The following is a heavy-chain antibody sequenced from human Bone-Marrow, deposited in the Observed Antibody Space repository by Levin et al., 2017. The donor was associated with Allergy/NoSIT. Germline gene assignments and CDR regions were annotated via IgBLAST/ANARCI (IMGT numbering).Heavy chain of an antibody. J-gene: IGHJ6*02. D-gene: IGHD6-19*01. CDR2: IKQDGSEE. CDR1: GFSFSSYW. Sequence: GESLKISCAASGFSFSSYWMSWVRQAPGKGLEWVSNIKQDGSEEYSVDSVKGRFTISRDIAKNSLYLQMNSLRAEDTAVYYCARDGIAMAGFYGMDAWGQGTTVTVSS. CDR3: ARDGIAMAGFYGMDA. V-gene: IGHV3-7*01.